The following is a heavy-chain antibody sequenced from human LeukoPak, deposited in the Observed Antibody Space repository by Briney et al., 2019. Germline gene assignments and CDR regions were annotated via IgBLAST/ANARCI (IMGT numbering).Heavy chain of an antibody. J-gene: IGHJ3*02. CDR1: GYTFTGYY. D-gene: IGHD6-19*01. CDR2: INPNSGGT. CDR3: ARDRVAGTRAFDI. V-gene: IGHV1-2*02. Sequence: ASVKVSCKASGYTFTGYYMHWVRQAPGQGLEWMGWINPNSGGTNYAQKFQGRVTMTRDTSTSTVYMELSSLRSEDTAVYYCARDRVAGTRAFDIWGQGTMVTVSS.